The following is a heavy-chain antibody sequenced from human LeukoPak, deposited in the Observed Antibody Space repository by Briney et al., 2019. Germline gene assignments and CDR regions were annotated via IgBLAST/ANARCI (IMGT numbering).Heavy chain of an antibody. CDR1: GFTVSSNY. Sequence: GGSLRLSCSVSGFTVSSNYMTWVRQAPGKGLEWVSVIYSDGTTYYADSVKGRFTISRDNSKNSLYLQVNSLRDEDTAVYYCARSAQLDYWGQGTLVTVS. CDR2: IYSDGTT. J-gene: IGHJ4*02. CDR3: ARSAQLDY. V-gene: IGHV3-53*01.